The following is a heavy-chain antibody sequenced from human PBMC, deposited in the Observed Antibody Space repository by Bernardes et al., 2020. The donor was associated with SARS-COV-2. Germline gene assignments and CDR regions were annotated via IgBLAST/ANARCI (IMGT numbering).Heavy chain of an antibody. CDR3: ARYSMTPGPRNHYYDSSGFDY. J-gene: IGHJ4*02. CDR1: GYTFTSYG. CDR2: ISAYNGNT. D-gene: IGHD3-22*01. V-gene: IGHV1-18*01. Sequence: ASVKVSCKASGYTFTSYGISWVRQAPGQGLEWMGWISAYNGNTNYAQKLQGRVTMTTDTSTSTAYMELRSLRSDDTAVYYCARYSMTPGPRNHYYDSSGFDYWGQGTLVTVSS.